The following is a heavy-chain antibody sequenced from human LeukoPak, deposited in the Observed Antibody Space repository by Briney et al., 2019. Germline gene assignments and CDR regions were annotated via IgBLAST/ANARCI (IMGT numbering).Heavy chain of an antibody. CDR1: GGSFSGYY. D-gene: IGHD5-24*01. Sequence: SETLSLTCAVYGGSFSGYYWSWIRQPPGKGLEWIGEINHSGSTNYNPSLKSRVTISVDTSKNQFSLKLSSVTAADTAVYYCAIAKRWLLTNWGQGTLVTVSS. V-gene: IGHV4-34*01. CDR2: INHSGST. CDR3: AIAKRWLLTN. J-gene: IGHJ4*02.